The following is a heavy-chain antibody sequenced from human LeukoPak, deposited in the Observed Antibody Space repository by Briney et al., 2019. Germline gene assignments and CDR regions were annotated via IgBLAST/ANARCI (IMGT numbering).Heavy chain of an antibody. CDR3: AKERTVTTLGIFYPEYYFDY. V-gene: IGHV3-23*01. Sequence: GGSLRLSCAASGFTFSSYAMSWVRQAPGKGLGWVSAISGSGGSTYYADSVRGRFTISRDNSKNTLYLQMNSLRAEDTAVYYCAKERTVTTLGIFYPEYYFDYWGQGTLVTVSS. CDR1: GFTFSSYA. J-gene: IGHJ4*02. D-gene: IGHD4-17*01. CDR2: ISGSGGST.